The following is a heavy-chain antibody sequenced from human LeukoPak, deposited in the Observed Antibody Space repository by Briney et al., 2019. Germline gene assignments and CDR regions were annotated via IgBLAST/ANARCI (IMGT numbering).Heavy chain of an antibody. CDR2: IIPIFGTA. J-gene: IGHJ4*02. V-gene: IGHV1-69*13. Sequence: ASVNVSCKASGGTFSSYAISWVRQAPGQGLEWMGGIIPIFGTANYAQKFQGRVTITADESTSTAYMELSSLRSEDTAVYYCASPSRYCSSTSCYGYWGQGTLVTVSS. CDR1: GGTFSSYA. D-gene: IGHD2-2*01. CDR3: ASPSRYCSSTSCYGY.